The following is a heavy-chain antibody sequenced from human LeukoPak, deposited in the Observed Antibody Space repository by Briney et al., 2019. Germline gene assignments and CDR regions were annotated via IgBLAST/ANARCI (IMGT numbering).Heavy chain of an antibody. CDR3: ARRGLLSAPDI. CDR1: DYTFTSYA. Sequence: ASVKVSCKASDYTFTSYAINWVRQAPGQGLEWMGWISTYNGKTNYAQKIQGRVSMSIDTSTTTAYMELRSLRADDTAVYYCARRGLLSAPDIWGQGTMVVVSS. D-gene: IGHD3-3*01. V-gene: IGHV1-18*01. J-gene: IGHJ3*02. CDR2: ISTYNGKT.